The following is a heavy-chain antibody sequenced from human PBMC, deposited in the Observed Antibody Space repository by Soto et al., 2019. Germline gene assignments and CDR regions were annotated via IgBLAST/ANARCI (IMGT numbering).Heavy chain of an antibody. CDR1: GYSFMKYG. J-gene: IGHJ4*02. Sequence: ASVKVSCKGFGYSFMKYGINWVRQAPGQGLEWVGWISPYSGYTHSAQKFHGRLTLTTDTAASTAYMELRILRSADTALSYCAREASVRIPAAQPSRCDCGGQGTLVTVSS. CDR2: ISPYSGYT. V-gene: IGHV1-18*01. CDR3: AREASVRIPAAQPSRCDC. D-gene: IGHD2-2*01.